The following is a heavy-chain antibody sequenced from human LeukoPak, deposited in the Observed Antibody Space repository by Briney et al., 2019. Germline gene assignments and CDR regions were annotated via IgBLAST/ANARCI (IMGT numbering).Heavy chain of an antibody. CDR3: ARLFQPVWGFQLDY. J-gene: IGHJ4*02. V-gene: IGHV4-59*08. Sequence: SETLSLTCSVSGDSIRSYYWSWIRQPPGKGLGWIGYIHYSGRTNYSPSLRRRVTISVDTSKNQFSLKLTSMTAADTAFYYCARLFQPVWGFQLDYWGQGTLVTVSS. D-gene: IGHD3-16*01. CDR2: IHYSGRT. CDR1: GDSIRSYY.